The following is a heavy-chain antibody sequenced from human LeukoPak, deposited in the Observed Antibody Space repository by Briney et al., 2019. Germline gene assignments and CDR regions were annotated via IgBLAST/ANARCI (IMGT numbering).Heavy chain of an antibody. V-gene: IGHV4-59*01. Sequence: SETLPLTCTVSGGSISSYYWSWIRQPPGKGLEWIGYIYYSGSTNYNPSLKSRVTISVDTSKNQFSLKLSSVTAADTAVYYCARDSRYCSSTSCYHYYYMDVWGKGTTVTVSS. J-gene: IGHJ6*03. CDR3: ARDSRYCSSTSCYHYYYMDV. CDR1: GGSISSYY. D-gene: IGHD2-2*01. CDR2: IYYSGST.